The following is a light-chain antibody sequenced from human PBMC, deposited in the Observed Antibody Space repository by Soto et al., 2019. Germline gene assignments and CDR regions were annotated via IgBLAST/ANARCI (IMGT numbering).Light chain of an antibody. V-gene: IGKV4-1*01. Sequence: DIVMTQSPDSLAVSLGERATINCKSSQSVLYSSNNKNFLAWYQQRPGQPPKLLTSWASTRESGVPDRFSGGGSGTDFTLTISSLQAEDVAFYYCQQYYATPYTFGQGTKLEI. CDR1: QSVLYSSNNKNF. CDR2: WAS. J-gene: IGKJ2*01. CDR3: QQYYATPYT.